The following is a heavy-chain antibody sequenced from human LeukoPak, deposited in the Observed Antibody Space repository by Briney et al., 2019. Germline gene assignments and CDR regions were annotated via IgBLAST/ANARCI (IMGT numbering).Heavy chain of an antibody. CDR1: GFTFSSYE. D-gene: IGHD4-17*01. J-gene: IGHJ4*02. V-gene: IGHV3-48*03. CDR3: ATDVLPPSSTSFTVTTPEGFDY. Sequence: RGALRLSCAASGFTFSSYEMNWVREAPGKGLEWVSYIRSSRSTIYYADSVKGRFTISRDNAKNSLYLQMNSLRAEDTAVSYCATDVLPPSSTSFTVTTPEGFDYWGQGTLVTVSS. CDR2: IRSSRSTI.